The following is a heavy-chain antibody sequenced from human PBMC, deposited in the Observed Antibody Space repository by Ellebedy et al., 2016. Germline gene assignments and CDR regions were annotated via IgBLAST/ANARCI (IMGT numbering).Heavy chain of an antibody. CDR2: ISAGSDTT. CDR3: RQVHYADL. V-gene: IGHV3-23*01. J-gene: IGHJ4*02. Sequence: GGSLRLSXTASGLNFNTFFMSWVRQAPGKGLEWVSTISAGSDTTRLADSVKGRFTISRDSSKNSVYLRMNNLRAKDTAVYYCRQVHYADLWGQGTLVTVSS. D-gene: IGHD4-17*01. CDR1: GLNFNTFF.